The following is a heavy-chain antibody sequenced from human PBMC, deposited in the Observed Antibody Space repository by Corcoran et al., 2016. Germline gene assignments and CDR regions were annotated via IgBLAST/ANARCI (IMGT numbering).Heavy chain of an antibody. CDR2: INHSGNT. V-gene: IGHV4-34*01. Sequence: QVQLQQWGAGLLKPSETLSLTCAVYGGSFSGYYWSWISQPPGKGLEWLGEINHSGNTNYNPSLKSRVTISVDTSKNQFSLKRCSVTAADTAVYYWARGRGMITFGGAHRYKSFDPWGQGTLVTVSS. CDR1: GGSFSGYY. J-gene: IGHJ5*02. D-gene: IGHD3-16*01. CDR3: ARGRGMITFGGAHRYKSFDP.